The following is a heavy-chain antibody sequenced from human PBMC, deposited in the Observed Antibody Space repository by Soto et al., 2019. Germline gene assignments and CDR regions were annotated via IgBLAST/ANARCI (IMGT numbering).Heavy chain of an antibody. Sequence: SVRLSCEAPGYRFLCFSLRGARQAPAQGLLWLGWITPTSGNTNYAQQVQGRVTMTRDSSLNTGCMELNSLTPYDTAMHYCSKRRWAVGHCSGSSCYDGMDVWGQATTVTVSS. J-gene: IGHJ6*01. CDR1: GYRFLCFS. D-gene: IGHD2-15*01. V-gene: IGHV1-2*02. CDR3: SKRRWAVGHCSGSSCYDGMDV. CDR2: ITPTSGNT.